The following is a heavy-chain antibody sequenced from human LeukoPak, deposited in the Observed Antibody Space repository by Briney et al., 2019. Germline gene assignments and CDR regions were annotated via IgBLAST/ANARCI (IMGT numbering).Heavy chain of an antibody. CDR1: GFTFSDHH. V-gene: IGHV3-11*01. CDR3: ARDLSASERAMDV. J-gene: IGHJ6*02. D-gene: IGHD3-3*01. Sequence: GGSLRLSCAASGFTFSDHHMAWIRQAPGKGLEWISYILSGGNNIYSADSVKGRFTISRDSAKNSMYLQMNSLRGEDTAVYYCARDLSASERAMDVWGQGTTVIVSS. CDR2: ILSGGNNI.